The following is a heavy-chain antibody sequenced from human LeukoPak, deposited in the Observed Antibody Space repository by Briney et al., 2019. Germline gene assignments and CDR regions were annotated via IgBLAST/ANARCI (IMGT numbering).Heavy chain of an antibody. CDR3: ARGGYTRFDF. CDR1: GFAFSGYW. CDR2: IKEDGSEN. Sequence: QSGGSLRLSCAASGFAFSGYWMSWVRQAPGKGREGVANIKEDGSENYYVDSVKGRFTISRDNAKTSLYLQMSSLRAEDTAVYYWARGGYTRFDFWGQGTLVTVSS. V-gene: IGHV3-7*01. D-gene: IGHD5-18*01. J-gene: IGHJ4*02.